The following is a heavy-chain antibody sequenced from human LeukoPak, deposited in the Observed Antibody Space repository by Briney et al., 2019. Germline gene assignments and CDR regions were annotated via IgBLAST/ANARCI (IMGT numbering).Heavy chain of an antibody. CDR1: GFTFSSYW. V-gene: IGHV3-7*01. CDR2: IKQDGSEK. D-gene: IGHD6-19*01. CDR3: ARGSVAGPDAFDI. J-gene: IGHJ3*02. Sequence: GGSLRLSCAASGFTFSSYWMSWVRQAPGKGLEWVANIKQDGSEKYYVDSVKGRFTISRDNAENSLYLQMNSLRAEDTAVYYCARGSVAGPDAFDIWGQGTMVTVSS.